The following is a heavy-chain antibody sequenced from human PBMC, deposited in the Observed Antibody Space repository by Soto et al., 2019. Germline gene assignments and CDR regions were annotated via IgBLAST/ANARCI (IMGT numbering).Heavy chain of an antibody. V-gene: IGHV4-59*08. CDR3: ARLEDNYYDSSGHLNLDAFDI. CDR2: IYYSGST. D-gene: IGHD3-22*01. CDR1: GDCVSSYY. Sequence: PSETLSLTCTVSGDCVSSYYWSWFRQPPGKGLEWIGYIYYSGSTNYNPSLKSRVTISVDTSKNQFSLKLSSVTAADTAVYYCARLEDNYYDSSGHLNLDAFDIWGQGTMVTVSS. J-gene: IGHJ3*02.